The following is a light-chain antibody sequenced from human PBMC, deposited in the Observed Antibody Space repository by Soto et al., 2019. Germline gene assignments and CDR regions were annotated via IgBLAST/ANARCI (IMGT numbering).Light chain of an antibody. CDR2: SNN. CDR1: SSNIGTNN. CDR3: ATWDDNLGGPV. J-gene: IGLJ3*02. Sequence: QSVVTQPHSASGTPGQRVTISCSGSSSNIGTNNVYWYQQVPGTAPKLLRYSNNQRPSAVPDRFSGSKSGTADSPANSGLRSEAAADYFCATWDDNLGGPVFGGGTPLA. V-gene: IGLV1-47*02.